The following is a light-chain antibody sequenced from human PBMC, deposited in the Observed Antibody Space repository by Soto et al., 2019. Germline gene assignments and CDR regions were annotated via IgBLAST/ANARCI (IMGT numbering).Light chain of an antibody. CDR2: SDS. J-gene: IGLJ3*02. CDR1: NIGRKN. V-gene: IGLV3-9*01. CDR3: QVCDSSTAV. Sequence: SYELTQPLSVSVALGQTARVPCGGNNIGRKNVHWYQQKPGQAPVLVIYSDSSRPSGIPERFSGSNSGNTATLTISRAQAGDEAVYYCQVCDSSTAVFGGGTQLTVL.